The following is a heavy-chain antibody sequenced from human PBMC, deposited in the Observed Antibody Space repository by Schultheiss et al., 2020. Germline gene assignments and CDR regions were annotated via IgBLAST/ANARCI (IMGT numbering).Heavy chain of an antibody. CDR1: GGSFSGYY. V-gene: IGHV4-34*01. J-gene: IGHJ5*02. D-gene: IGHD2-2*01. CDR2: IYHSGST. CDR3: AIYERVSAAMRGWFDP. Sequence: SQTLSLTCAVYGGSFSGYYWSWIRQPPGKGLEWIGEIYHSGSTNYNPSLKSRVTISVDTSKNQFSLKLSSVTAADTAVYYCAIYERVSAAMRGWFDPWGQGTLVTGSS.